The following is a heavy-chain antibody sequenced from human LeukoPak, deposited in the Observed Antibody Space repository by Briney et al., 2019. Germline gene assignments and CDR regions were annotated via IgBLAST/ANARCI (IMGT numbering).Heavy chain of an antibody. CDR2: IGSGADL. Sequence: GGSLRLSCVGSGFALGVHAMSWVRQAPGKGPEWVATIGSGADLFYAESVKGRFTISRDDPRNTVWLQMNSLRAEDTALYYCAKDWTPHNRVYDCLDAWGQGAQVTVSS. J-gene: IGHJ5*02. V-gene: IGHV3-23*01. D-gene: IGHD3-16*01. CDR1: GFALGVHA. CDR3: AKDWTPHNRVYDCLDA.